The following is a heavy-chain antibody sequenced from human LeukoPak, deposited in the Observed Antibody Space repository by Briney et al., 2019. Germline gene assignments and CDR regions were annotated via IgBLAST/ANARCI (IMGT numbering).Heavy chain of an antibody. D-gene: IGHD2-15*01. J-gene: IGHJ4*02. Sequence: PSETLSLTCTVSGGSISSSSYYWGWIRQPPGKGLEWIGSIYYSGSTYYNPSLKSRVTISVGTSKNQFSLKLSSVTAADTAVYYCARGMKGGYCSGGSCYPFDYWGQGTLVTVSS. CDR1: GGSISSSSYY. CDR3: ARGMKGGYCSGGSCYPFDY. V-gene: IGHV4-39*07. CDR2: IYYSGST.